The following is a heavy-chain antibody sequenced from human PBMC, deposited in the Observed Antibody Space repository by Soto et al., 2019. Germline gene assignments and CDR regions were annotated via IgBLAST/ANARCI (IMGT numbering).Heavy chain of an antibody. Sequence: SGPTLGNPTQTLTLTCTFSGFSLSTSGVGVGWIRQPPGKALEWLALIYWDDDKRYSPPLKSRLTITKDTSKNQVVLTMTNMDPVDTATYYCAHRPSYCSGGSCYSGFDYWGQGTLVTVSS. J-gene: IGHJ4*02. CDR2: IYWDDDK. CDR3: AHRPSYCSGGSCYSGFDY. CDR1: GFSLSTSGVG. V-gene: IGHV2-5*02. D-gene: IGHD2-15*01.